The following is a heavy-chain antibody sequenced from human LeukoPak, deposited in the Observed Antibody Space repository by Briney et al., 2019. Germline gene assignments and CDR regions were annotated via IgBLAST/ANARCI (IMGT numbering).Heavy chain of an antibody. CDR2: IRCDGSNK. J-gene: IGHJ4*02. CDR3: AKFGSSEGLDY. CDR1: GFTFSSYG. Sequence: GGSLRLSCAASGFTFSSYGMHWVRQAPGKGLEWVAFIRCDGSNKYYADSVKGRFTISRDNSKNTLYLQMNSLRAEDTAVYYCAKFGSSEGLDYWGQGTLVTVSS. V-gene: IGHV3-30*02. D-gene: IGHD6-13*01.